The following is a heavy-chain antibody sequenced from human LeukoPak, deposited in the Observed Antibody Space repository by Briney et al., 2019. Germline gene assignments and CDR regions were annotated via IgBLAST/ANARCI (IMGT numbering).Heavy chain of an antibody. V-gene: IGHV1-2*02. CDR3: ARANALYCSSTSCLFDY. D-gene: IGHD2-2*01. CDR1: GYTFTDYY. CDR2: INPNSGGT. J-gene: IGHJ4*02. Sequence: ASVKVSRKASGYTFTDYYIHWVRQAPGQGLEWMAWINPNSGGTYYAQNFHDRITLTRDTSISTAYMELGRLRSDDTAIYYCARANALYCSSTSCLFDYWGQGTLVTVSS.